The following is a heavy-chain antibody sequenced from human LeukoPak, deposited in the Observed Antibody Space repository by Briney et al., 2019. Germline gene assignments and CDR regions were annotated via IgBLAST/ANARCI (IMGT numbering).Heavy chain of an antibody. CDR3: ARDPSAAAGTITDH. J-gene: IGHJ4*02. V-gene: IGHV3-48*04. CDR2: ISSSSSTI. Sequence: GGSLRLSCAASGFTFSSYSMNWVRQAPGKGLEWVSYISSSSSTIYHADSVKGRFTISRDNAKNSLYLQMNSLRAEDTAVYYCARDPSAAAGTITDHWGQGTLVTVSS. CDR1: GFTFSSYS. D-gene: IGHD6-13*01.